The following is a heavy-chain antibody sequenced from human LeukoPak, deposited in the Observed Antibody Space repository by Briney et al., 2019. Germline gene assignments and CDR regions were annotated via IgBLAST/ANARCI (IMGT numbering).Heavy chain of an antibody. CDR3: AKDGVLAATRVYFDY. J-gene: IGHJ4*02. CDR1: GFTVSSNY. Sequence: PGGSLRLSCAASGFTVSSNYMSWVRQAPGKGLEWVSVIYSGGSTYYADSVKGRFTISRDNSKNTLYLQMNSLRAEDTALYYCAKDGVLAATRVYFDYWGQGTLVTVSS. D-gene: IGHD2-15*01. V-gene: IGHV3-66*01. CDR2: IYSGGST.